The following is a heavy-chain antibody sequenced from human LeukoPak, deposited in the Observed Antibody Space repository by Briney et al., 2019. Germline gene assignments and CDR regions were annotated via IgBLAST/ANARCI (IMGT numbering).Heavy chain of an antibody. CDR2: TRNKANSYTT. Sequence: TGGSLRLSCAASGFTFSDHCMDWVRQAPGKGLECVVRTRNKANSYTTEYAASVKGRFTISRDDSKNSLYLQMNSLKTEDTAVYYCARGRVTTLYYFDYWGQGTLVTVSS. CDR1: GFTFSDHC. V-gene: IGHV3-72*01. CDR3: ARGRVTTLYYFDY. D-gene: IGHD4-17*01. J-gene: IGHJ4*02.